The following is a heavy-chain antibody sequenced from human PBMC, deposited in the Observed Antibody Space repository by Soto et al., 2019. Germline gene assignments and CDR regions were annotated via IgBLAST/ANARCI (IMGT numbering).Heavy chain of an antibody. CDR2: IYYSGRT. CDR1: GDSISSYY. J-gene: IGHJ4*02. CDR3: ARDRGGVIDY. D-gene: IGHD3-16*02. Sequence: QVQLQESGPGLVKPSETLSLTCTVSGDSISSYYWSWIRQPPGKGLEWIGYIYYSGRTNYNPSLKSRVTISVDTSKNQFSLKVNSVTAADTAVYYCARDRGGVIDYWGQGTLVTVSS. V-gene: IGHV4-59*01.